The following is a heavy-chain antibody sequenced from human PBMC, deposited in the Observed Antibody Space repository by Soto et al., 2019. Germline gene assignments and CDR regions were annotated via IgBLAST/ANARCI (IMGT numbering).Heavy chain of an antibody. CDR2: VYYRGRS. CDR1: GGSVTNSSYY. Sequence: PSETLSLTCTVSGGSVTNSSYYWGWIRQSPGKGLEWIGSVYYRGRSYSKSSVKSRVTISVDTSKNRFSLSLNSVTASDTAVYFCVSQRTTVPTQAYFDYWGPGALVTLS. D-gene: IGHD4-17*01. V-gene: IGHV4-39*01. J-gene: IGHJ4*02. CDR3: VSQRTTVPTQAYFDY.